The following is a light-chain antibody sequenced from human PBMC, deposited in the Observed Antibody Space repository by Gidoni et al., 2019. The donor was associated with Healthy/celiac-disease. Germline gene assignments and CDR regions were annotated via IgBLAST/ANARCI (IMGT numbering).Light chain of an antibody. J-gene: IGLJ3*02. CDR3: CSYAGSSTWV. Sequence: QSALTQPAPVSGSPGHSITISCTGTSSDVGSYNLVSWYQQHPGKAPKLMIYEVSKRPSGVSNRFSGSKSGNTASLTISGLQAEDEADYYCCSYAGSSTWVFGGGTKLTVL. CDR2: EVS. CDR1: SSDVGSYNL. V-gene: IGLV2-23*02.